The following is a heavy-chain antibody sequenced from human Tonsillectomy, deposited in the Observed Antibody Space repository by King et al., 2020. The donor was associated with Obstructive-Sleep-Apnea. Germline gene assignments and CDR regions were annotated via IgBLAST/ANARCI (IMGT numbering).Heavy chain of an antibody. J-gene: IGHJ4*02. CDR2: ISWNGGST. D-gene: IGHD3-3*01. CDR3: AKTSGYGWGWVDY. CDR1: GFTFEDYA. Sequence: VQLVESGGVVGQPGGSLRLSCAASGFTFEDYAMHLVRQAPGKGREWVSLISWNGGSTYYEDSGKGRFTISRDNSKNSLYLQMNSLRAEDTALYYCAKTSGYGWGWVDYWGQGTLVTVSS. V-gene: IGHV3-43D*03.